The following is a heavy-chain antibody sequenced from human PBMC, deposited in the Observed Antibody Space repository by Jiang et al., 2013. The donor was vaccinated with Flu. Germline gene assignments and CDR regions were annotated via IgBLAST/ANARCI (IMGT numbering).Heavy chain of an antibody. J-gene: IGHJ5*02. Sequence: QLVESGAEVKKPGASVKVSCKVSGYTLTELSMHWVRQAPGKGLEWMGGFDPEDGETIYAQKFQGRVTMTEDTSTDTAYMELSSLRSEDTAVYYCATVKDSSSWYGAYWFDPWGQGTLVTVSS. V-gene: IGHV1-24*01. CDR1: GYTLTELS. CDR2: FDPEDGET. D-gene: IGHD6-13*01. CDR3: ATVKDSSSWYGAYWFDP.